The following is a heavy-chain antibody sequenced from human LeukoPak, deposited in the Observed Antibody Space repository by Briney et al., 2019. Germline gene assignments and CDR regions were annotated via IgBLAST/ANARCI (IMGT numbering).Heavy chain of an antibody. V-gene: IGHV1-46*01. D-gene: IGHD2-2*01. J-gene: IGHJ5*02. CDR3: ERDRYCSSTSCGGEFDP. CDR1: GYTFTIYY. CDR2: INPSGCST. Sequence: GASVKVSCKASGYTFTIYYMHWVRQAPGQGLEWMGIINPSGCSTSYAEKFQGRVTMTRDTSTTTVYMELSSLSSEDTAVYYCERDRYCSSTSCGGEFDPWGQGTLVTVSS.